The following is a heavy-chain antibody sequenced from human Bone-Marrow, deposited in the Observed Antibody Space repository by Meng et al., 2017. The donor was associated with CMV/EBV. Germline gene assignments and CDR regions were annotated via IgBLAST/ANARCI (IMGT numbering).Heavy chain of an antibody. D-gene: IGHD3-22*01. J-gene: IGHJ4*02. CDR3: AGAAVVISRRADY. V-gene: IGHV4-39*07. CDR2: IYSSGST. CDR1: GGPISSSSYY. Sequence: SETPSITFTVPGGPISSSSYYWGWIRQPPGKGLEWIGSIYSSGSTYYNPSLKSRVTISVDTSKNQFSLKLSSATAADTAVYDCAGAAVVISRRADYWGQGTRVTGYS.